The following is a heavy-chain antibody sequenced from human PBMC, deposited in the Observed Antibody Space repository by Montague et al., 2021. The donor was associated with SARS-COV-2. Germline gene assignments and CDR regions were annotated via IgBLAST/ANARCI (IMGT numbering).Heavy chain of an antibody. D-gene: IGHD3-10*01. Sequence: SETLSLTSAVYGGPFSGYYWSWIRQPPGKGLEWIGEINHSGSTNYNPSLKSRVTISVDTSKNQFPLKLSSVTAADTAVYYCARGRRILLWFGELLSGGDYYGMDVWGQGTTVTVSS. CDR3: ARGRRILLWFGELLSGGDYYGMDV. J-gene: IGHJ6*02. CDR2: INHSGST. V-gene: IGHV4-34*01. CDR1: GGPFSGYY.